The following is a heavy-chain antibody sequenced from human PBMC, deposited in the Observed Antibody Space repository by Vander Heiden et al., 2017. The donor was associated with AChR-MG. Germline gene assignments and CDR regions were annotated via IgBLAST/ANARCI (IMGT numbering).Heavy chain of an antibody. J-gene: IGHJ6*02. D-gene: IGHD6-13*01. CDR1: GYPFTGCY. CDR3: ARVHSSPYYYYYGMDV. CDR2: INPNSGGT. Sequence: QVQLVQSGAEVKKPGASVKVSCKASGYPFTGCYMQWVRQAPGQGLEWTGGINPNSGGTNYAQKFQGRVTMTRDTSISTAYMELSRLRSDDTAVYYCARVHSSPYYYYYGMDVWGQGTTVTVSS. V-gene: IGHV1-2*02.